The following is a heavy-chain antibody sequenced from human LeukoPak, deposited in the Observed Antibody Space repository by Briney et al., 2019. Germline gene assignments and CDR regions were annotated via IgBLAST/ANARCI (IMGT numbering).Heavy chain of an antibody. CDR3: ATYCTTTRCYLSLTFDS. CDR2: IKQDQGEK. CDR1: GFTVSGHW. Sequence: GGSLRLSCAASGFTVSGHWMSWVRQTPGKGLGWVASIKQDQGEKYYVASLRGRFTLSRDNAKNSLYLQMPRLRAEDTAVYYCATYCTTTRCYLSLTFDSWGQGTPVTVSS. J-gene: IGHJ4*02. D-gene: IGHD2-2*01. V-gene: IGHV3-7*01.